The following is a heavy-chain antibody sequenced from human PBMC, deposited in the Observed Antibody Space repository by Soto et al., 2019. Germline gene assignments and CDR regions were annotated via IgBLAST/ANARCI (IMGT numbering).Heavy chain of an antibody. CDR1: GFSVSNNY. CDR3: ARGGGGWSYFDY. V-gene: IGHV3-53*01. D-gene: IGHD2-15*01. CDR2: IWTGGTT. Sequence: EVQLVESGGGLIQPGGSLRLSCAASGFSVSNNYMSWVRQAPGKGLEWVSVIWTGGTTSYADAVKGRFTISRDSSKNTLSLEMSSLRVEDTAVYYCARGGGGWSYFDYWGQGTLVTVSS. J-gene: IGHJ4*02.